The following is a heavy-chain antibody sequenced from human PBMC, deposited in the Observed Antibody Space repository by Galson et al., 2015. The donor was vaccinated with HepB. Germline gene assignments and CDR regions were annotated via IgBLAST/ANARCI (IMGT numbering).Heavy chain of an antibody. CDR1: GYSISSGYY. J-gene: IGHJ4*02. Sequence: ETLSLTCTVSGYSISSGYYWGWIRQPPGKGLEWIGSIYHSGSTYYNPSLKSRVTISVDTSKNQFSLKLSSVTAADTAVYYCARLRGGFGEFLDYWGQGTLVTVSS. V-gene: IGHV4-38-2*02. CDR2: IYHSGST. D-gene: IGHD3-10*01. CDR3: ARLRGGFGEFLDY.